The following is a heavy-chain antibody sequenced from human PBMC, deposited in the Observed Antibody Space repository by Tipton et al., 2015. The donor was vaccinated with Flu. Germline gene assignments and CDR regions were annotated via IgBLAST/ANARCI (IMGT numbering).Heavy chain of an antibody. J-gene: IGHJ5*02. CDR2: IFTSGST. CDR1: GGSISSGSYY. D-gene: IGHD4-11*01. Sequence: TLSLTCSVSGGSISSGSYYWTWIRQPAGKGLEWIGRIFTSGSTNYNPSLKSRVTISLDTSKNQFSLRLSSVTAADTAVYYCARRDHSNYVSEPKNWFDPWGQGTLVTVSS. CDR3: ARRDHSNYVSEPKNWFDP. V-gene: IGHV4-61*02.